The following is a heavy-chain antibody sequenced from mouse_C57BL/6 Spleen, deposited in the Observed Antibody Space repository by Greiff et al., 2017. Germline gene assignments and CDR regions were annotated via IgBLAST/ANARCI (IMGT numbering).Heavy chain of an antibody. V-gene: IGHV3-6*01. J-gene: IGHJ2*01. Sequence: VQLQQSGPGLVKPSQSLSLTCSVTGYSITSGYYWNWIRQFPGNKLEWMGYISYDGSNNYNPSLKNRISITRDTSKNQFFLKLNSVTTEDTATYYCARDDYDGGLDYWGQGTTLTVSS. D-gene: IGHD2-4*01. CDR3: ARDDYDGGLDY. CDR2: ISYDGSN. CDR1: GYSITSGYY.